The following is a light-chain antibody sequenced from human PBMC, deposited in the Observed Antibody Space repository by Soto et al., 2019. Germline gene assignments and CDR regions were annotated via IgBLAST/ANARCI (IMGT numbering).Light chain of an antibody. CDR3: SSYTTSSTLV. V-gene: IGLV2-14*01. CDR2: EVS. CDR1: SSDVGGYSY. Sequence: QSALTQPASVSGSPGQSITISCTGTSSDVGGYSYVSWYQQHPGKAPKLMIYEVSSRPSGVSTRFSGSKSGNTASLTISGLQAEDEADYYCSSYTTSSTLVFGGGTKVTVL. J-gene: IGLJ2*01.